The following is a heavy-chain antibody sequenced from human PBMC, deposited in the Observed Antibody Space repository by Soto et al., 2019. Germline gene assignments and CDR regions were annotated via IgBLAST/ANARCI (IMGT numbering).Heavy chain of an antibody. V-gene: IGHV4-30-4*01. Sequence: QVQLQESGPGLVKPSQTLSLTCAVSGGSISSGDYYWSWIRQPPGKGLEWIGYIYYSGSTYYNPSLKSRVTISVDTSKNQFSLKLSSGPAADTAVYYCARDRPYDSSGYGFDYWGQGTLVTVSS. CDR3: ARDRPYDSSGYGFDY. CDR1: GGSISSGDYY. J-gene: IGHJ4*02. D-gene: IGHD3-22*01. CDR2: IYYSGST.